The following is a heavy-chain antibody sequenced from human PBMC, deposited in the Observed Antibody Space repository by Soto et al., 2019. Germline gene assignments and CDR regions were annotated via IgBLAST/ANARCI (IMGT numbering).Heavy chain of an antibody. D-gene: IGHD3-22*01. Sequence: QVQLVQSGAEVKKPGSSVKVSCKASGGTFSSYAISWVRQAPGQGLEWMGGIIPIFGTANYAQKFQGRVTITADESTSTXXMXLXXLRAEDTAVYYCARTNYDSSGYYSHLYYYYYGMDVWGQGTTVTVSS. V-gene: IGHV1-69*12. CDR3: ARTNYDSSGYYSHLYYYYYGMDV. J-gene: IGHJ6*02. CDR1: GGTFSSYA. CDR2: IIPIFGTA.